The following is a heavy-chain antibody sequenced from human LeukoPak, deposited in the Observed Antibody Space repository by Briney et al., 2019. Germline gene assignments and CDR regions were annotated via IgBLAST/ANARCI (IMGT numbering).Heavy chain of an antibody. J-gene: IGHJ4*02. D-gene: IGHD5-18*01. Sequence: SETLSLTCTVYGGSINSHYWGWIRQPPGKGLEWIGYIYFSGSTDYNPSLKSRVTISVDTSKNQFSLRLTSVTAADTAVYYCARGQKYTSGYTVTELGSRYFDYWGQGALVTVSS. CDR1: GGSINSHY. CDR3: ARGQKYTSGYTVTELGSRYFDY. V-gene: IGHV4-59*11. CDR2: IYFSGST.